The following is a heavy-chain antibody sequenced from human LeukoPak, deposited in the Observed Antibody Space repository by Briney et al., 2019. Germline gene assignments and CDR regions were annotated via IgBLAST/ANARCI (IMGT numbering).Heavy chain of an antibody. CDR1: GFTFSSYA. Sequence: GGSLRLSCAASGFTFSSYAMSWVRQAPGKGLEWVSAISGSGGSTYYADSVKGRFTISRDNSKNTLYLQMNSLRAEDTAVCYCAKVRYDSSGYSDYWGQGTLVTVSS. J-gene: IGHJ4*02. D-gene: IGHD3-22*01. CDR2: ISGSGGST. CDR3: AKVRYDSSGYSDY. V-gene: IGHV3-23*01.